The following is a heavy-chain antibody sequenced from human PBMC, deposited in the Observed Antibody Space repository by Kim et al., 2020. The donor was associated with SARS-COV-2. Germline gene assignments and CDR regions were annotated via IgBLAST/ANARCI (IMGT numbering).Heavy chain of an antibody. CDR2: IYTSGST. CDR3: ARTLSPYYYGSGTLYGMDV. V-gene: IGHV4-4*07. D-gene: IGHD3-10*01. CDR1: GGSISSYY. J-gene: IGHJ6*02. Sequence: SETLSLTCTVSGGSISSYYWSWIRQPAGKGLEWIGRIYTSGSTKYNPSLKSRVTMSVDTSKNQFSLKLSSVTAADTAVYYCARTLSPYYYGSGTLYGMDVWGQGTTVTVSS.